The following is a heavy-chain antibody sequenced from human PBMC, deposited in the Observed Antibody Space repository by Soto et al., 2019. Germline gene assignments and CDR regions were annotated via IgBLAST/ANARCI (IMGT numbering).Heavy chain of an antibody. V-gene: IGHV4-4*02. CDR2: IYHSGSV. CDR1: GDSISSNNC. D-gene: IGHD3-10*01. Sequence: QVQLQESGPGLVKPSGTLSLTCSVSGDSISSNNCWSWVRQPPGKGLEWIGEIYHSGSVHYTPSFKSLAALSVVKYSHQFCLQLHPVTAAVTSVYYLAIHVNMTLGVTYFDYWGQGTRVTVSS. CDR3: AIHVNMTLGVTYFDY. J-gene: IGHJ4*02.